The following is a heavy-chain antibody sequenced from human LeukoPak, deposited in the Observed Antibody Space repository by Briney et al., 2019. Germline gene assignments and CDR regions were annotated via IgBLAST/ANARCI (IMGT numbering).Heavy chain of an antibody. CDR2: IIPIFGTA. CDR3: ARDGGCSSTSCFIRGRRFDP. Sequence: SVKVSCKASGGTFSSYAISWVRQAPGQGLEWMGGIIPIFGTANYAQKFQGRVTITADESTSTAYMELSSLRSEDTAVYYCARDGGCSSTSCFIRGRRFDPWGQGTLVTVSS. J-gene: IGHJ5*02. V-gene: IGHV1-69*13. D-gene: IGHD2-2*01. CDR1: GGTFSSYA.